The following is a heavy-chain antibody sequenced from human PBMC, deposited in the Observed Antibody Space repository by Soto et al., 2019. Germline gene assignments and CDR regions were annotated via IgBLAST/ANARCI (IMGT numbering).Heavy chain of an antibody. J-gene: IGHJ5*02. Sequence: PGGSLRLSCAASGFTFSRYEMNWVRQAPGKGLQWVSYISSSGRSIYADSVKGRFTISRDNAKNLLYLQMNSLRAEDTAVYYCARGVDYADRSWSDPWGQGALVTVSS. V-gene: IGHV3-48*03. CDR2: ISSSGRSI. CDR1: GFTFSRYE. CDR3: ARGVDYADRSWSDP. D-gene: IGHD4-17*01.